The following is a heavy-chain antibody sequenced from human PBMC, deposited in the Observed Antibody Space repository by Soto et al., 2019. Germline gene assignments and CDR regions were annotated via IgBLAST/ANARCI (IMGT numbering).Heavy chain of an antibody. Sequence: GGSLRLSCTASGFTFSNYPMNWVRQAPGKGLEWVSNIRSTTSDTYYADSVKGRFTISRDNAKNSLYLQMNSLRDEDTAVYYCARDLYWAFDYWGQGALVTVSS. J-gene: IGHJ4*02. CDR1: GFTFSNYP. V-gene: IGHV3-48*02. CDR3: ARDLYWAFDY. CDR2: IRSTTSDT. D-gene: IGHD2-8*02.